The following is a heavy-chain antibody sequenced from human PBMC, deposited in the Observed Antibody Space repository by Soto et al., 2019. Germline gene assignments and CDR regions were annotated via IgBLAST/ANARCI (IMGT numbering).Heavy chain of an antibody. CDR3: ARDSLYSGRYQVHEQFDY. Sequence: ASVQVSCNASGYTFTSYGISCVRQAPGQGLEWMGWISAYNGNTNYAQKLQGRVTMTTDTSTSTAYMELRSLRSDDTAVYYCARDSLYSGRYQVHEQFDYGGQGTLVTAAS. J-gene: IGHJ4*02. D-gene: IGHD1-26*01. CDR1: GYTFTSYG. V-gene: IGHV1-18*01. CDR2: ISAYNGNT.